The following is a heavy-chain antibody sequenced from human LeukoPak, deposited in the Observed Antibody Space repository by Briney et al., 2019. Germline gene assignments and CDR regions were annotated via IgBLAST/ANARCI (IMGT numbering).Heavy chain of an antibody. Sequence: GASVKVSCKASGYTFTGYYMHWVRQAPGQGLEWMGWINPNSGGTNYAQKFQGRVTMTRDTSTSTAYMELSRLRSDDTAVYYCARDAGDGYCSSTSCYGRYNWFDPWGQGTLVTVSS. CDR2: INPNSGGT. J-gene: IGHJ5*02. CDR3: ARDAGDGYCSSTSCYGRYNWFDP. V-gene: IGHV1-2*02. D-gene: IGHD2-2*03. CDR1: GYTFTGYY.